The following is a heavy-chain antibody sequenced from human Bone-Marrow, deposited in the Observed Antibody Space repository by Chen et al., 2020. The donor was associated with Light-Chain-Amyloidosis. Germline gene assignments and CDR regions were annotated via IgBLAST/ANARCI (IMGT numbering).Heavy chain of an antibody. CDR2: ISGSGGSR. CDR3: AKDISYDDILPGYPADAFDI. Sequence: QAPGKGREWVSTISGSGGSRYYGDSVKGRLTISRDNSKNALFLQMNSLRAEDTAVYYCAKDISYDDILPGYPADAFDIWGQGTMVTVSS. V-gene: IGHV3-23*01. D-gene: IGHD3-9*01. J-gene: IGHJ3*02.